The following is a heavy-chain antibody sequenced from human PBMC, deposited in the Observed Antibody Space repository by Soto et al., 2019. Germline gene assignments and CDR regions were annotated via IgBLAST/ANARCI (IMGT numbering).Heavy chain of an antibody. CDR2: IIPILGIA. J-gene: IGHJ6*02. Sequence: QVQLVQSGAEVKKPGSSVKVSCKASGGTFSSYTISWVRQAPGQGLEWMGRIIPILGIANYAQKFQGRVTITEDKSTSTAYMELSSLRSEDTAVYYCASLGYCSSTSCYGRRGRYYYGMDVWGQGTTVTVSS. CDR3: ASLGYCSSTSCYGRRGRYYYGMDV. D-gene: IGHD2-2*01. V-gene: IGHV1-69*02. CDR1: GGTFSSYT.